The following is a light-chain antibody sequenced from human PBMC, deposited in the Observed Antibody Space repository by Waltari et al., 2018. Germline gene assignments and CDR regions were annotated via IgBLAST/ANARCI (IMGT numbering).Light chain of an antibody. V-gene: IGKV3-20*01. Sequence: EIVLTQSPGTLSLSPGERATLSCRASQSVSSSYLAWYQQKPGQAPRLLSYGASSRATGIPDRFSGSGSGTDFTLTISRLEPEDFAVYYCQQYGSSLPWTFGQGTKVEIK. CDR3: QQYGSSLPWT. CDR2: GAS. CDR1: QSVSSSY. J-gene: IGKJ1*01.